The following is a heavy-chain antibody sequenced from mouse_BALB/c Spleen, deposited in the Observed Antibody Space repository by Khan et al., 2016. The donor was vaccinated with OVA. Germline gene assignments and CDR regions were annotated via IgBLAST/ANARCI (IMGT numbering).Heavy chain of an antibody. V-gene: IGHV1-5*01. J-gene: IGHJ4*01. CDR3: TRSFYYGSSYAMDY. D-gene: IGHD1-1*01. CDR2: IYPGNSDT. CDR1: GYSFTSYW. Sequence: VQLKQSGTVLTRPGASVKMSCKASGYSFTSYWMHWVKQRPGQGLEWLGAIYPGNSDTSYNQKFKGKANLTAVTSASSAYMELSSLTNEDSAVYYCTRSFYYGSSYAMDYWGQGTSVTVSS.